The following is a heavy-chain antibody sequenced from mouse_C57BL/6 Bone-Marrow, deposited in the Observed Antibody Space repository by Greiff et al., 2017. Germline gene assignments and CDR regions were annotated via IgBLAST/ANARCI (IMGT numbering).Heavy chain of an antibody. J-gene: IGHJ4*01. Sequence: VQLQQSGPELVKPGASVKIPCKASGYTFTDYNMDWVKQSHGKSLEWIGDINPNNGGTIYNQKFKGKATLTVDKSSSAAYMELRSLTSEDTAVYYCARFPILITTVVATPYYYAMDYWGQGTSVTVSS. CDR1: GYTFTDYN. V-gene: IGHV1-18*01. CDR2: INPNNGGT. CDR3: ARFPILITTVVATPYYYAMDY. D-gene: IGHD1-1*01.